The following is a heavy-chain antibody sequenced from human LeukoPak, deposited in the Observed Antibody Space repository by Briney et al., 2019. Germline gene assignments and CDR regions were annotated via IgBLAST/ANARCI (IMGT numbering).Heavy chain of an antibody. CDR2: IWYDGSNK. J-gene: IGHJ4*02. D-gene: IGHD5-18*01. CDR1: GFTFSSYG. Sequence: GGSLRLSCAASGFTFSSYGMHWVRQAPGKGLEWMAVIWYDGSNKYYADSVKGRFTITRDNSNNTLYLQMSSLRAEDTAVYYCAKARGYSYGPFDYWGQGTLVTVSS. V-gene: IGHV3-33*06. CDR3: AKARGYSYGPFDY.